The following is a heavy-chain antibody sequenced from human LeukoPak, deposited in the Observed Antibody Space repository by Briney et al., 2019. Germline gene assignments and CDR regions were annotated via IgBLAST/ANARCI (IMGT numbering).Heavy chain of an antibody. J-gene: IGHJ4*02. CDR1: GFTFSSYA. Sequence: GRSLRLSCAASGFTFSSYAMHWVRQAPGKGLVWVSRINSDGSSTSYADSVKGRFTISRDNAKNTLYLQMNSLRAEDTAVYYCARGASFGVLDYWGQGTLVTVSS. D-gene: IGHD3-10*01. CDR2: INSDGSST. V-gene: IGHV3-74*01. CDR3: ARGASFGVLDY.